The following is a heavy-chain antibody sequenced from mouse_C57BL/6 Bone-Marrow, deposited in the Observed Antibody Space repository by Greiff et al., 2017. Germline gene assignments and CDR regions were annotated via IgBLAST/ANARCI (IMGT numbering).Heavy chain of an antibody. Sequence: VQLQQSGAELARPGASVQLSCKASGYTFTSYGISWVKQRTGQGLEWIGEIYPRSGNTYYNEKFKGKATLTADKSSSTAYMELRSLTSEDSAVYFCARKDYDWAYWGQGTLVTVSA. CDR1: GYTFTSYG. D-gene: IGHD2-4*01. CDR3: ARKDYDWAY. V-gene: IGHV1-81*01. CDR2: IYPRSGNT. J-gene: IGHJ3*01.